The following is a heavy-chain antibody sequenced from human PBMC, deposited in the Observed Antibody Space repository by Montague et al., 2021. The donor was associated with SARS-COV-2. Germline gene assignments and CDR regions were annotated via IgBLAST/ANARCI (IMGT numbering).Heavy chain of an antibody. CDR1: GFTFSSYT. Sequence: SLRLSCAASGFTFSSYTMHWVRQAPGKGLEWVAAITYGGSNKYYVDSVKGRFTISRDNAKNSLYLQMNSLRAEDTAVYYCARTYGGSYFIGIDIWGQGTMVTVSS. CDR3: ARTYGGSYFIGIDI. V-gene: IGHV3-30*04. J-gene: IGHJ3*02. CDR2: ITYGGSNK. D-gene: IGHD1-26*01.